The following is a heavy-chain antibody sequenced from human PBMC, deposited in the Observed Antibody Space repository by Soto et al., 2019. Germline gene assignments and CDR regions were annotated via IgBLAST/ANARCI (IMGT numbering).Heavy chain of an antibody. Sequence: PGGSLRLSCAASGLTFSSYGMHWVRQAPGKGLEWVAVISYDGSNKYYADSVKGRFTISRDNSKNTLYLQMNSLRAEDTAVYYCAKDLLYSSSWYYYYYGMDVWGQGTTVTSP. J-gene: IGHJ6*02. CDR2: ISYDGSNK. CDR1: GLTFSSYG. V-gene: IGHV3-30*18. CDR3: AKDLLYSSSWYYYYYGMDV. D-gene: IGHD6-13*01.